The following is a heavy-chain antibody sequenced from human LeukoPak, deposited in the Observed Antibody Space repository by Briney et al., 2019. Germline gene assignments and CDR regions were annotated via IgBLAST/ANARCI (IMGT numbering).Heavy chain of an antibody. Sequence: SQTLSLTCTVSGGSISSGDYYWSWIRQPPGKGLEWIGYIYYSGSPYYNPSLKSRVTISIDTSKNQFSLKLSSVTAADTAVYYCARGEDDGSDFWGQGTLVTVPS. CDR2: IYYSGSP. D-gene: IGHD3-10*01. CDR1: GGSISSGDYY. CDR3: ARGEDDGSDF. V-gene: IGHV4-30-4*08. J-gene: IGHJ4*02.